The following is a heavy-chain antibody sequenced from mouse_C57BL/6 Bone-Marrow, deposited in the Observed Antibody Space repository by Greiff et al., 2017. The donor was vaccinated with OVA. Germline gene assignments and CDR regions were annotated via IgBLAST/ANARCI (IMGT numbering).Heavy chain of an antibody. V-gene: IGHV5-9*01. Sequence: EVQGVESGGGLVKPGGSLKLSCAASGFTFSSYTMSWVRQTPEKRLEWVATISGGGGNTYYPDSVKGRFTISRDNAKNTLYLQMSSLRSEDTALYYCARYRTGFAYWGQGTLVTVSA. CDR3: ARYRTGFAY. D-gene: IGHD5-1*01. CDR1: GFTFSSYT. CDR2: ISGGGGNT. J-gene: IGHJ3*01.